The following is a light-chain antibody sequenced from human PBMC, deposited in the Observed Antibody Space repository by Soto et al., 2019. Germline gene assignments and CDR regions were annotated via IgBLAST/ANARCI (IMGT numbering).Light chain of an antibody. CDR2: GAS. CDR1: QIVSSNS. CDR3: QQYNNWPRT. J-gene: IGKJ1*01. Sequence: PVPMSLSPGERATLSCRASQIVSSNSLAWYQQKPGQAPRLLIYGASYRATGIPDRFTGSGSGTDFTLTISRLEPEDFAVYYCQQYNNWPRTFCQGTKVDIK. V-gene: IGKV3-20*01.